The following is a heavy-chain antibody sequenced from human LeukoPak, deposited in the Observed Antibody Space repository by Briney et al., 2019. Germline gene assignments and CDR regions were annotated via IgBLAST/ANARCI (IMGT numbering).Heavy chain of an antibody. V-gene: IGHV3-13*01. D-gene: IGHD3-10*01. J-gene: IGHJ4*02. CDR3: ARGGGSGSFDY. CDR1: GFTFSSYD. Sequence: GGSRRLSCAASGFTFSSYDMHWVRQATGKGLEWVSAIGTAGDTYYPGSVKGRFTISRENAKNSLYLQMNSLRAGDTAVYYCARGGGSGSFDYWGQGTLVTVSS. CDR2: IGTAGDT.